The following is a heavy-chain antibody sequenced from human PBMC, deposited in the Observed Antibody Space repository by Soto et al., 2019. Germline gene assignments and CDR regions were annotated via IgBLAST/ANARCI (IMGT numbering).Heavy chain of an antibody. Sequence: QVQLVQSGAEVKKYGSSVKVSCKASGGTFSRYAISWVRQAPGQGLEWMGGITPMFGTANYAQKFQGRVTITADEXTXNAYMELRSLRSDATAVYYCAQTLGFAVAGAGRFDLWGRGTLVTVSS. D-gene: IGHD3-10*01. J-gene: IGHJ2*01. CDR2: ITPMFGTA. V-gene: IGHV1-69*12. CDR1: GGTFSRYA. CDR3: AQTLGFAVAGAGRFDL.